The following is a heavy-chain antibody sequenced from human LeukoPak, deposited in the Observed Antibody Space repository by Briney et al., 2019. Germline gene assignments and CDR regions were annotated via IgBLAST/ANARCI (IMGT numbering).Heavy chain of an antibody. J-gene: IGHJ4*02. CDR2: IKQDGSEK. CDR1: GFTFSSYA. CDR3: ARERDSTPFFSIGGYCSGGSCYADY. Sequence: PGGSLRLSCAASGFTFSSYAMSWVRQAPGKGLEWVANIKQDGSEKYYVDSVKGRFTISRDNAKNSLYLQMNSLRAEDTAVYYCARERDSTPFFSIGGYCSGGSCYADYWGQGTLVTVSS. D-gene: IGHD2-15*01. V-gene: IGHV3-7*01.